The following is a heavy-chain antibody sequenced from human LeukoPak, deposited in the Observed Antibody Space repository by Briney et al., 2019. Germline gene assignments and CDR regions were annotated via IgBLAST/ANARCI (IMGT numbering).Heavy chain of an antibody. V-gene: IGHV3-11*01. D-gene: IGHD6-13*01. CDR3: ARDLDSSSWWNWFDP. CDR2: ISSSGSTI. J-gene: IGHJ5*02. Sequence: GGSLRLSCAASGFTFSDYYMSWIRQAPGKGLEWLSYISSSGSTIYYADSVKGRFTISRDNAKNSLYLQMNSLRAEDTAIYYCARDLDSSSWWNWFDPWGQGTLVTVSS. CDR1: GFTFSDYY.